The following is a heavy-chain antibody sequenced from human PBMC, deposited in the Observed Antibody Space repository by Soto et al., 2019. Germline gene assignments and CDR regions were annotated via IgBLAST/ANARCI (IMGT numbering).Heavy chain of an antibody. CDR2: IYWDDDK. Sequence: QITLKESGPTLVKPTQTLTLTCTFSGFSLSTSGVGVGWIRQHPGKALECLALIYWDDDKRYSPSLKSRFTITNDTYKNQAVLTMTNMDPVDTATYSCAHKHYDSSGYYFDDWGQGTLVTVSS. D-gene: IGHD3-22*01. J-gene: IGHJ4*02. CDR1: GFSLSTSGVG. V-gene: IGHV2-5*02. CDR3: AHKHYDSSGYYFDD.